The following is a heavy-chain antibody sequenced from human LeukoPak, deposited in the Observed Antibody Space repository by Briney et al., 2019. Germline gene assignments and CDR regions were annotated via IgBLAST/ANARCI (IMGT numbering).Heavy chain of an antibody. V-gene: IGHV3-66*01. CDR1: GFTVSSNY. CDR3: ARDVEGGTFDI. CDR2: IYSGGST. D-gene: IGHD3-16*01. Sequence: GGSLRLSCAASGFTVSSNYMSWVRQAPGKGLEWVSVIYSGGSTYYADSVKGRFTISRDNAKNSLFLEMSSLRADDTAVYFCARDVEGGTFDIWGQGTTVTVSS. J-gene: IGHJ3*02.